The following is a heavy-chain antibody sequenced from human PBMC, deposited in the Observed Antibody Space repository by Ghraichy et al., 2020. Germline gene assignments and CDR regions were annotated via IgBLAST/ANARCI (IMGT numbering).Heavy chain of an antibody. V-gene: IGHV4-39*01. CDR3: ATRRGMYSGRDGAFDI. D-gene: IGHD1-26*01. CDR2: IYYSGST. CDR1: GGSISSSSYY. J-gene: IGHJ3*02. Sequence: SETLSLTCTVSGGSISSSSYYWGWIRQPPGKGLEWIGSIYYSGSTYYNPSLKSRVTISVDTSKNQFSLKLSSVTAADTAVYYCATRRGMYSGRDGAFDIWGQGTMVTVSS.